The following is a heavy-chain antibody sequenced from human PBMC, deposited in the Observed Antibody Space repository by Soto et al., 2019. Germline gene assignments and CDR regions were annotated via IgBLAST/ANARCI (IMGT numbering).Heavy chain of an antibody. Sequence: EVQLVESGGGLVQPGGSLRLSCVASGFSFSGYWMHWVRQAPGKGLVWVSRIKSDGISTTYADSVKGRFTISRDNAQNTLYLQMNSLRAEDTAVYYCARDSDYDIGAFDIWGQGTMVTVSS. CDR3: ARDSDYDIGAFDI. D-gene: IGHD3-22*01. CDR2: IKSDGIST. V-gene: IGHV3-74*01. CDR1: GFSFSGYW. J-gene: IGHJ3*02.